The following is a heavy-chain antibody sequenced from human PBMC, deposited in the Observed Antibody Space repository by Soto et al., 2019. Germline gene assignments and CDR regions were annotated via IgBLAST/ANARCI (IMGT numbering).Heavy chain of an antibody. J-gene: IGHJ6*02. CDR2: IIPIFGTA. CDR3: ARDEGITIFGVVPYGMDV. V-gene: IGHV1-69*13. CDR1: GVTFSSYA. Sequence: SVKVSCKASGVTFSSYAISWVRQAPGQGLEWMGGIIPIFGTANYAQKFQGRVTITADESTSTAYMELSSLRSEDTAVYYCARDEGITIFGVVPYGMDVWGQGTTVTVS. D-gene: IGHD3-3*01.